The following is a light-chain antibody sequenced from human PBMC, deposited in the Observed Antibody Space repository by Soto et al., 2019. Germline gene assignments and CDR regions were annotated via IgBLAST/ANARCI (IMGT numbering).Light chain of an antibody. CDR3: GSWDSSLRAYV. V-gene: IGLV1-51*01. J-gene: IGLJ1*01. Sequence: AQPPSVSAAPGQKVTISCSGSSSNIGGNSVSWYQQLPGTAPKLLIYDENKRPSGIPDRFSGSKSGTSATLGITGFQTGDEADYYCGSWDSSLRAYVFGTGTKVTVL. CDR2: DEN. CDR1: SSNIGGNS.